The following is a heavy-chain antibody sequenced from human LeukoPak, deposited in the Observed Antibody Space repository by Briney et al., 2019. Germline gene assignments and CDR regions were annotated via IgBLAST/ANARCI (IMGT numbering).Heavy chain of an antibody. CDR3: ARHAGYDFWSGNFFGDAFDI. Sequence: PSETLSLTCTVSGGSISSSSYYWGWIRQPPGKGLEWIGSIYYSGSTYYNPSLKSRVTISVDTSKNQFSLKLSSLTAADTAVYYCARHAGYDFWSGNFFGDAFDIWGQGTMVTVSS. D-gene: IGHD3-3*01. V-gene: IGHV4-39*01. J-gene: IGHJ3*02. CDR2: IYYSGST. CDR1: GGSISSSSYY.